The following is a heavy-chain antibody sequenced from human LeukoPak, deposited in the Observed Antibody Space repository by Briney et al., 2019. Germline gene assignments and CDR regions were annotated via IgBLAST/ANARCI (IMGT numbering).Heavy chain of an antibody. Sequence: ASVKVSCKASGYTFTGYYMHWVRQAPGQGLEWMGWINPNSGGTNYAQKLQDRVTMTTDTSTSTAYMELRSLRSDDTAVYYCVLFASGSSDYWGQGTLVTVSS. CDR3: VLFASGSSDY. J-gene: IGHJ4*02. V-gene: IGHV1-2*02. CDR2: INPNSGGT. CDR1: GYTFTGYY. D-gene: IGHD3-10*01.